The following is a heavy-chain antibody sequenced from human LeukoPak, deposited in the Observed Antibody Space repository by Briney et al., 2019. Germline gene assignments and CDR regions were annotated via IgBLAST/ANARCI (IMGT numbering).Heavy chain of an antibody. D-gene: IGHD7-27*01. CDR1: GYTFTSHH. J-gene: IGHJ4*02. V-gene: IGHV1-8*01. CDR2: MNPNSGNT. CDR3: ARGRPTNLGGIY. Sequence: AFVRVSCKASGYTFTSHHINWVRQAAGQGLEWMGWMNPNSGNTAYAQKFQGRVTMTWDTSINTAYMELDSLRSEDTAVYYCARGRPTNLGGIYWGQGSLVTVSS.